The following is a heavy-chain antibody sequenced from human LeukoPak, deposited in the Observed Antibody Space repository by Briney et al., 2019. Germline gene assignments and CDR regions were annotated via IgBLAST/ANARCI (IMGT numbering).Heavy chain of an antibody. CDR2: ISTDAGET. J-gene: IGHJ4*02. CDR3: AKGSGNGYGSGPFDY. V-gene: IGHV3-23*01. Sequence: AGGSLRLSCAASGSTFSNSGMSWVRQAPGKGLEWVSAISTDAGETHYADSVKGRFTISRDNSKNTVSLQMSSLRAEDTALYYCAKGSGNGYGSGPFDYWGQGTLVTVSS. CDR1: GSTFSNSG. D-gene: IGHD3-10*01.